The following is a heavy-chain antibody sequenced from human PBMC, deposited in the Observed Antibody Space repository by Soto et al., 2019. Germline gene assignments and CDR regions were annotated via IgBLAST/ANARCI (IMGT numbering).Heavy chain of an antibody. CDR1: GGSISSGGYY. CDR2: IYYSGST. CDR3: ARNTIFNWFDP. Sequence: SETLSLTCTVSGGSISSGGYYWSWIRQHPGKGLEWIGYIYYSGSTYYNPSLKSRVTISVDTSKNQFSLKLSSVTAADTAVYYCARNTIFNWFDPWGQGTLVTVSS. D-gene: IGHD3-3*01. J-gene: IGHJ5*02. V-gene: IGHV4-31*03.